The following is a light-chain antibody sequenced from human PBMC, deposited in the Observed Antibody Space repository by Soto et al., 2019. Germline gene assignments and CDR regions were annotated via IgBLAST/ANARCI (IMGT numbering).Light chain of an antibody. CDR2: DVT. CDR3: CSYAGIYTFV. V-gene: IGLV2-11*01. CDR1: SSDVGKYNY. Sequence: QSVLTQPRSVSGSPGQSVTISCTGTSSDVGKYNYVSWYQQHPGKAPKLILFDVTDRPSGVPDRFSGSKSGNTASLTISGLQAEDEADYFCCSYAGIYTFVFGSGTKVTVL. J-gene: IGLJ1*01.